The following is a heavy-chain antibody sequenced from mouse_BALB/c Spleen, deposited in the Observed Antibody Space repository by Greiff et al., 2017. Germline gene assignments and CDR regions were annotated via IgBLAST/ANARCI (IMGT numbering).Heavy chain of an antibody. J-gene: IGHJ2*01. Sequence: EVMLVESGGGLVKPGGSLKLSCAASGFTFSSYAMSWVRQSPEKRLEWVAEISSGGSYTYYPDTVTGRFTISRDNAKNTLYLEMSSLRSEDTAMYYCARVTTASYYFDYWGQGTTLTVSS. CDR3: ARVTTASYYFDY. CDR2: ISSGGSYT. V-gene: IGHV5-9-4*01. CDR1: GFTFSSYA. D-gene: IGHD1-2*01.